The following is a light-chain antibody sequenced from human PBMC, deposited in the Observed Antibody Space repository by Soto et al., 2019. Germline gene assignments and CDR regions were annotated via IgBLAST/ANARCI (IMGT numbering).Light chain of an antibody. CDR3: QQRSNWPPVT. V-gene: IGKV3-11*01. Sequence: EIVLTHSPATLSLSPGERATRSCRASQSVSSYLAWYQQKPGQAPRLLIYDASNRATDIPARFSGSGSGTDLTLTIISLEPQDFAVYYCQQRSNWPPVTFGQGTKLKIK. J-gene: IGKJ2*01. CDR2: DAS. CDR1: QSVSSY.